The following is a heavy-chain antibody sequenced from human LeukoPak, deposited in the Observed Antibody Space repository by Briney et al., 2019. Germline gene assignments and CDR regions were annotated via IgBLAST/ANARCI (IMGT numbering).Heavy chain of an antibody. CDR1: GFSFSDHY. CDR2: LSNSGSDI. CDR3: ARGHWGLDY. Sequence: PGGSLRLSCVVSGFSFSDHYMTWIRQAPGKGLEYISYLSNSGSDIFHADSVKGRFSISGDNAKNSVYLQMNSLRVEDTAVYYCARGHWGLDYWGQGTPVTVSP. V-gene: IGHV3-11*01. J-gene: IGHJ4*02. D-gene: IGHD7-27*01.